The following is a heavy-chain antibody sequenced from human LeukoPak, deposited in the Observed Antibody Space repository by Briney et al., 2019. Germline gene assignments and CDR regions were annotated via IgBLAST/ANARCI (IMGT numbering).Heavy chain of an antibody. Sequence: GGSLRLSCAASGFIVSSNYMSWVRQAPGKGLEWVSVIYSGGTTYYADPVKGRFTISRDNSKNTLYLQMNSLRAEDTAVCYCARRGYTYGPEFDYWGQGTLVTVSS. CDR2: IYSGGTT. D-gene: IGHD5-18*01. V-gene: IGHV3-66*02. CDR1: GFIVSSNY. CDR3: ARRGYTYGPEFDY. J-gene: IGHJ4*02.